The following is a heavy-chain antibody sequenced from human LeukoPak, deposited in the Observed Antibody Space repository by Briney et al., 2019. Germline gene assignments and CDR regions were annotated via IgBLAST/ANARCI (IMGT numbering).Heavy chain of an antibody. CDR1: GYTFTTYG. J-gene: IGHJ5*02. CDR2: ISAYNGNT. D-gene: IGHD6-19*01. Sequence: ASVKVSCKASGYTFTTYGISWVRQAPGQWLEWMGWISAYNGNTNYAQKLQDRVTMTTDTSTSTAYMELRSLRSDDTAVYYCARSRVPDPIVVAGYSFDPWGQGTLVTVSS. CDR3: ARSRVPDPIVVAGYSFDP. V-gene: IGHV1-18*01.